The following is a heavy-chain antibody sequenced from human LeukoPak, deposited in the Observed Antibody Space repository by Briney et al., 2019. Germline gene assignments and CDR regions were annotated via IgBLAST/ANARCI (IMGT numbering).Heavy chain of an antibody. CDR3: ARDVGSSLHS. V-gene: IGHV3-74*01. Sequence: GGSLRLSCAASGFTFGSSYMHWVRQDPGKGLVWVSCISSDGTSTNYADSVKGRFTISRDNPKNTVYLQIHSLRAEDTAVYYCARDVGSSLHSWGQGTLVIVSS. J-gene: IGHJ4*02. D-gene: IGHD2-2*01. CDR1: GFTFGSSY. CDR2: ISSDGTST.